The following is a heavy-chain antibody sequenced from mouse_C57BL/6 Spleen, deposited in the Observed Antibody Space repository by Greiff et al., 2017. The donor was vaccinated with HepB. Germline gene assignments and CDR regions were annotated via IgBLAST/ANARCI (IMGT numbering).Heavy chain of an antibody. D-gene: IGHD1-1*01. CDR2: ILPGSGST. V-gene: IGHV1-9*01. J-gene: IGHJ2*01. CDR1: GYTFTGYW. CDR3: ARLAVYYGSSYGSY. Sequence: QVQLQQSGAELMKPGASVKLSCKATGYTFTGYWIEWVKQRPGHGLEWIGEILPGSGSTNSNEKFKGKATFTADTSSNTAYMQLSSLTTEDSAIYYCARLAVYYGSSYGSYWGQGTTLTVSS.